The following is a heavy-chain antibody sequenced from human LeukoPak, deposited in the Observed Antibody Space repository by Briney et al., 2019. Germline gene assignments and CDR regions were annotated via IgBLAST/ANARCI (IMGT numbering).Heavy chain of an antibody. D-gene: IGHD5-24*01. CDR3: ARIDGYPLGEWFDP. V-gene: IGHV1-69*05. CDR2: IIPIFGTA. Sequence: SVTVSFKASGGTFSSYAISWVRQAPGQGLEWMGGIIPIFGTANYAQKFQGRVTITTDESTSTAYMELSSLRSEDTAVYYCARIDGYPLGEWFDPWGQGTLVTVSS. CDR1: GGTFSSYA. J-gene: IGHJ5*02.